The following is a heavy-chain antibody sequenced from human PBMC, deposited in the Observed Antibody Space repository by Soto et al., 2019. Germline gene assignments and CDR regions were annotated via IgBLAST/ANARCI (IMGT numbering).Heavy chain of an antibody. V-gene: IGHV4-61*01. CDR3: ARDVQSGYRYDYDWIDP. J-gene: IGHJ5*02. CDR1: GDSLTSHSYY. D-gene: IGHD3-16*01. CDR2: IYYTGNA. Sequence: SETLSLTCTVSGDSLTSHSYYWTWVRQPPGKGLEWIGNIYYTGNANYNPSLTGRVTLSVDTSRNQFSLKLTSVTAADTAVYYCARDVQSGYRYDYDWIDPWGQGTLVTVSS.